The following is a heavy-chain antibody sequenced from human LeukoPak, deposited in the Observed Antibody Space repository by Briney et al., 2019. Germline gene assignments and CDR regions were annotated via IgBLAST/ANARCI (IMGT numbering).Heavy chain of an antibody. D-gene: IGHD3-10*01. Sequence: AASVKVSCKASGQSLTGCFIHWVRQAPGQGLEWVGRIDPNTGDTIYAQNFQGRVTVASATSISTAYMELSRLTSDDTAVYFCARLGLHGSGTYYFFDYWGQGTLVTVSS. J-gene: IGHJ4*02. V-gene: IGHV1-2*06. CDR2: IDPNTGDT. CDR3: ARLGLHGSGTYYFFDY. CDR1: GQSLTGCF.